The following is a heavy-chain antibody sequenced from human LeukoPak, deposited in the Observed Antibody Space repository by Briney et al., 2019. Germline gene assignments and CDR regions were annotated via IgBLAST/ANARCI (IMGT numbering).Heavy chain of an antibody. CDR2: IYHGGST. Sequence: NPSETLSLTCAVSGYSISSGYYWGWIRQPPGKGLEWIGSIYHGGSTYYNPSLESRVTISVDTSKNQFSLKLSSVTAADTAVYYCARVGAVDAFDIWGQGTMVTVSS. CDR3: ARVGAVDAFDI. J-gene: IGHJ3*02. CDR1: GYSISSGYY. V-gene: IGHV4-38-2*01.